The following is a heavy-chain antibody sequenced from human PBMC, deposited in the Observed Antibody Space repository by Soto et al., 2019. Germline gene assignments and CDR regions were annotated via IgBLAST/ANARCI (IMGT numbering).Heavy chain of an antibody. J-gene: IGHJ5*02. Sequence: SVKVSCKASGGTFSSYAISWVRQAPGQGLEWMGGIIPIFGTANYAQKFQGRVTITADESTSTAYMELSSLRSEDTAVDYCARDLQDGGYCSGGSCTWFDPWGQGTLVTVSS. V-gene: IGHV1-69*13. CDR2: IIPIFGTA. CDR1: GGTFSSYA. D-gene: IGHD2-15*01. CDR3: ARDLQDGGYCSGGSCTWFDP.